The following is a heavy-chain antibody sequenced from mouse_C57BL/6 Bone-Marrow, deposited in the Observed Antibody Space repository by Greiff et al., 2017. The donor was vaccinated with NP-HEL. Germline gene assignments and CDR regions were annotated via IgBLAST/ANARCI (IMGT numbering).Heavy chain of an antibody. J-gene: IGHJ2*01. V-gene: IGHV3-6*01. Sequence: DVQLQESGPGLVKPSQSLSLTCSVTGYSITSGYYWNWIRQFPGNKLEWMGYISYDGSNNYNPSLKNRISITRDTSKNQFFLKLNSVTTEDTATYYCARAVYYGSSYVNWGQGTTLTVSS. D-gene: IGHD1-1*01. CDR3: ARAVYYGSSYVN. CDR1: GYSITSGYY. CDR2: ISYDGSN.